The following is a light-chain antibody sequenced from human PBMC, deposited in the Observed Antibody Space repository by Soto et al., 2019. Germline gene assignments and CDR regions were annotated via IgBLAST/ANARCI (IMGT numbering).Light chain of an antibody. V-gene: IGLV1-44*01. CDR3: ASWDDSLNGVV. CDR2: SNN. Sequence: QSVLTQPPSASGTPGQRVTISCSGSSSNIGSNTVNWYQQLPGTDPKLLIYSNNQRPSGVPDRFSGSKSGTSASLAISGLQSEDEAEYYCASWDDSLNGVVFGGGTKLTVL. J-gene: IGLJ2*01. CDR1: SSNIGSNT.